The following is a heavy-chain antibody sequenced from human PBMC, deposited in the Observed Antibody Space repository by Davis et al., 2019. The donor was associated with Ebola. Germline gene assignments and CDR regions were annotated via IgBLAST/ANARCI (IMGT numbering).Heavy chain of an antibody. V-gene: IGHV6-1*01. J-gene: IGHJ6*02. CDR2: TYYRSKWYN. CDR1: PSSFSSYTSA. Sequence: PSETLSLTFPLSPSSFSSYTSAWNWIRQSPSRGLEWLGRTYYRSKWYNDYAVSVKSRITINPDTSKNQFSLQLNSVTPEDTAVYYCARVPTVTTSYYYNGMDVWGQGSTV. D-gene: IGHD4-17*01. CDR3: ARVPTVTTSYYYNGMDV.